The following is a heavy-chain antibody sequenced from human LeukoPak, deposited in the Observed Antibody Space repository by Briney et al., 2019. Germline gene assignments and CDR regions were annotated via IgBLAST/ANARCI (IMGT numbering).Heavy chain of an antibody. Sequence: SETLSLTCTVSGCSISSYYWSWIRQPAGKGLEWIGRIYTSGSTNYNPSLKSRVTMSVDTSKNQFSLKLSSVTAADTAVYYCAREFYGSGSYGGNFDYWGQGTLVTVSS. CDR2: IYTSGST. D-gene: IGHD3-10*01. CDR3: AREFYGSGSYGGNFDY. CDR1: GCSISSYY. V-gene: IGHV4-4*07. J-gene: IGHJ4*02.